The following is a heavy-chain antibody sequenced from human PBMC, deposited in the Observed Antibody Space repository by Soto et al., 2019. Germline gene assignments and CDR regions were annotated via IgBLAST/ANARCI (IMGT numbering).Heavy chain of an antibody. CDR1: GYTFTGYY. CDR3: ARDGPITIFGVVITPPYYYMDV. CDR2: INPNSGGT. D-gene: IGHD3-3*01. Sequence: EASVKVSCKASGYTFTGYYMHWVRQAPGQGLEWMGWINPNSGGTNYAQKFQGWVTMTRDTSISTAYMELSRLRSDDTAVYYCARDGPITIFGVVITPPYYYMDVWGKGTTVTVSS. J-gene: IGHJ6*03. V-gene: IGHV1-2*04.